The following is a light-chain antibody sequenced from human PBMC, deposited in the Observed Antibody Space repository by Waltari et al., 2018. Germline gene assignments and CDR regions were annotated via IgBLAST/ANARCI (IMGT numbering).Light chain of an antibody. CDR2: GTS. CDR1: QSVSSN. V-gene: IGKV3-15*01. CDR3: QQYNDWPRT. Sequence: EIVMTQSPATLSVSPGERATLSCRASQSVSSNLAWYQQKPGQSPRLLIYGTSTRATGIAARLSGSGSGTEVTLPTSSLQSADFALYYCQQYNDWPRTFGQGTKVEI. J-gene: IGKJ1*01.